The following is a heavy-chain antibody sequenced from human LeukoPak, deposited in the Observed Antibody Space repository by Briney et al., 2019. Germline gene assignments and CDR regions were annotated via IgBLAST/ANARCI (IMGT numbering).Heavy chain of an antibody. CDR1: GFTFSDYY. V-gene: IGHV3-11*01. CDR2: ISSSGTTI. Sequence: GGSLRLSCAASGFTFSDYYMSWIRQAPGKGLEWVSYISSSGTTIYYADSVKGRFTISRDNAKNSLYLRMNSLRAEDTAVYYCARRTVTRDWYFDLWGRGTLVTVSS. J-gene: IGHJ2*01. CDR3: ARRTVTRDWYFDL. D-gene: IGHD4-17*01.